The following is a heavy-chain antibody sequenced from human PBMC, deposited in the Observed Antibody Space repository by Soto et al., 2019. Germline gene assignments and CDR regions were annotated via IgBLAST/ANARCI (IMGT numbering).Heavy chain of an antibody. CDR3: AGYCGGDCYRGFDY. V-gene: IGHV1-18*01. J-gene: IGHJ4*02. CDR1: GYTFSNYG. Sequence: QVQLVQSGAEVKEPGASVKVSCKASGYTFSNYGISWVRQAPGQGLEWMGWISAYSGNTNFAQKFQGRVTVTTDTSTRTAYIELRSLRSDDTAVYYCAGYCGGDCYRGFDYWGPGTLVTVSS. CDR2: ISAYSGNT. D-gene: IGHD2-21*02.